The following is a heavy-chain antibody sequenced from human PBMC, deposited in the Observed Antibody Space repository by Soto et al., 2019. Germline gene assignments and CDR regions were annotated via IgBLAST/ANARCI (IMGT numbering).Heavy chain of an antibody. Sequence: LRLSCAASGFTFSSYAMSWVRQAPGKGLEWVSAISGSGGSTYYADSVKGRFTISRDNSKNTLYLQMNSLRAEDTAVYYCAKDPLTYYYDSSGYYHDYWGQGTLVTSPQ. D-gene: IGHD3-22*01. CDR1: GFTFSSYA. V-gene: IGHV3-23*01. CDR3: AKDPLTYYYDSSGYYHDY. CDR2: ISGSGGST. J-gene: IGHJ4*02.